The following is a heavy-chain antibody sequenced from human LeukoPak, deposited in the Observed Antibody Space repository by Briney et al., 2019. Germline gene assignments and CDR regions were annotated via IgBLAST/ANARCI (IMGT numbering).Heavy chain of an antibody. Sequence: GGSLRLSCAASRFTFSSDAMSWVRQAPGKGLEWVSAISGSGGSTYYADSVKGRFTISRDNSKNTLYLQMNSLRAEDTAVYYCAKVGEGGEGFDYWGQGTLVTVSS. CDR2: ISGSGGST. CDR1: RFTFSSDA. CDR3: AKVGEGGEGFDY. D-gene: IGHD2-21*01. J-gene: IGHJ4*02. V-gene: IGHV3-23*01.